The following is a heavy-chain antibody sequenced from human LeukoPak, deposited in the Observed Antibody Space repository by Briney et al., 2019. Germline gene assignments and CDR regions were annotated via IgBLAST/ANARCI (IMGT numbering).Heavy chain of an antibody. D-gene: IGHD4-17*01. CDR3: ARDDGDYGDDY. V-gene: IGHV1-69*13. CDR1: GGTFSSYA. J-gene: IGHJ4*02. Sequence: ASVKVSCKASGGTFSSYAISWVRQAPGQGLEWMGGIIPIFGTANYAQKFQGRVTITADESTSTAYMELSRLRSEDTAVYYCARDDGDYGDDYWGQGTLVTVSS. CDR2: IIPIFGTA.